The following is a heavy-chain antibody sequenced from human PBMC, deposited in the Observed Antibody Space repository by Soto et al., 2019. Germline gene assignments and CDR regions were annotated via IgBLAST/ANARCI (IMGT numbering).Heavy chain of an antibody. J-gene: IGHJ4*02. V-gene: IGHV4-59*11. D-gene: IGHD3-10*01. CDR3: ARCNYITSALGYFDH. CDR2: IHYSGST. Sequence: PSETLSLTCVVSGGSISSHYWSWIRQPPGSGLEWIGFIHYSGSTQYSPSLKSRVTMSVDTSKNQFSLNLSSVTAADTAFYFCARCNYITSALGYFDHWGPGILVTVSS. CDR1: GGSISSHY.